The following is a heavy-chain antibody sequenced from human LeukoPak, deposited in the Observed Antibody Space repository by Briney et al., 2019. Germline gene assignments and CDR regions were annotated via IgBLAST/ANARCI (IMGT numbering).Heavy chain of an antibody. CDR3: ATGSRWLQLEGDY. Sequence: ASVKVSCKTSGYTFTSFGISWVRQAPGQGLEWMGWISTYNGNTDYAQNLQGRVTMTTDTSTSTAYMELSSLRSEDTAVYYCATGSRWLQLEGDYWGQGTLVTVSS. CDR2: ISTYNGNT. CDR1: GYTFTSFG. J-gene: IGHJ4*02. D-gene: IGHD5-24*01. V-gene: IGHV1-18*01.